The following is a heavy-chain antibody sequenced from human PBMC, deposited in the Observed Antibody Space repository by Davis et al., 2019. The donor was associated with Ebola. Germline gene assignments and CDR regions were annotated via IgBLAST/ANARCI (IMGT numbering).Heavy chain of an antibody. CDR2: VSPDGSDI. CDR3: AKACSPLTGFCFDY. V-gene: IGHV3-74*01. CDR1: GFTFSNYW. J-gene: IGHJ4*02. Sequence: GESLKISCAASGFTFSNYWMHWIRQAPGEGLVWVSYVSPDGSDIRYADSVKGRFTISRDNAKNSLYLQMNSLRAEDTALYYCAKACSPLTGFCFDYWGQGTLVTVSS. D-gene: IGHD2-15*01.